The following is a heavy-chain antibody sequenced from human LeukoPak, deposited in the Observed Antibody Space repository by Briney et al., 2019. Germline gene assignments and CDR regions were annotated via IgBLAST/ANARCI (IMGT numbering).Heavy chain of an antibody. V-gene: IGHV1-18*01. CDR3: ARIAARHLDYYFDY. J-gene: IGHJ4*02. CDR2: ISAYNGET. D-gene: IGHD6-6*01. CDR1: GFTFTNYG. Sequence: SVKLSCKASGFTFTNYGFSGVRHAPGPGLEWMVWISAYNGETKYAQKLQGRVTMSTDTSTRTAYMEMRSLRSDDTAVYYCARIAARHLDYYFDYWGQGTLVTVS.